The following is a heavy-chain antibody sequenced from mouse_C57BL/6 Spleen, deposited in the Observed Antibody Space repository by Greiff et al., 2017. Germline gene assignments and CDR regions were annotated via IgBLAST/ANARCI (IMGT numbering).Heavy chain of an antibody. Sequence: EVQGVESGGGLVKPGGSLKLSCAASGFTFSSYAMSWVRQTPEKRLEWVATISDGGSYTYYPDNVKGRFTISRDNAKNNLYLQMSHLKSEDTAMYYCARGYCSSYVNFDVWGTGTTVTVSS. D-gene: IGHD1-1*01. CDR3: ARGYCSSYVNFDV. CDR1: GFTFSSYA. V-gene: IGHV5-4*01. J-gene: IGHJ1*03. CDR2: ISDGGSYT.